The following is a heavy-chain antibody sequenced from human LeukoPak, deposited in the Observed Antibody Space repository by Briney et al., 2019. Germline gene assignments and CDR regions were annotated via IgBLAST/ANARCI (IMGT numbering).Heavy chain of an antibody. J-gene: IGHJ4*02. CDR1: GFTFSSYA. V-gene: IGHV3-23*01. CDR2: ISGSGGST. D-gene: IGHD2-2*01. Sequence: GRSLTLCCVASGFTFSSYAMSWVRQATGKGLEWVSAISGSGGSTYYADSVKGRFTISRDNSKNTLYLQMNSLRGEDTAGDYCAKDFGGSSTSCEWREGTVLRVS. CDR3: AKDFGGSSTSCE.